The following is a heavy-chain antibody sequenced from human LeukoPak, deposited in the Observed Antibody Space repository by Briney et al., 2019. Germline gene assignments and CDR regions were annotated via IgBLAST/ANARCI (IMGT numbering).Heavy chain of an antibody. Sequence: GGSLRLSCAASGFTFSRCGMTWVRQAPGKGLEWVSSISGSDDGTYYADSVRGRFTISRDNSKNTVYLQMNSLSAEDTAIYYCAKRGPIYSATPGNYFDHWGQGTLVTISS. D-gene: IGHD3-10*01. CDR2: ISGSDDGT. V-gene: IGHV3-23*01. CDR1: GFTFSRCG. CDR3: AKRGPIYSATPGNYFDH. J-gene: IGHJ4*02.